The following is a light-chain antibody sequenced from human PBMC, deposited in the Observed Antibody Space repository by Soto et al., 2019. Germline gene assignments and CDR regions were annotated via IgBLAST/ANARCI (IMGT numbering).Light chain of an antibody. CDR2: DVS. CDR3: TSYTSSSTLEV. CDR1: SSDVGGYNY. V-gene: IGLV2-14*01. Sequence: QSVLTQPASVSGSPGQSTTISCTGTSSDVGGYNYVSWYQQHPGKAPKLMIYDVSYRPSGVSNRFSGSKSGNTASLTISGLQAEDEADYYCTSYTSSSTLEVFGGGTKLTVL. J-gene: IGLJ2*01.